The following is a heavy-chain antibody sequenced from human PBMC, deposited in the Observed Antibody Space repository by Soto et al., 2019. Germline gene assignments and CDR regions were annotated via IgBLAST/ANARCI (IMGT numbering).Heavy chain of an antibody. Sequence: EVQLVQSGAEVKKPGESLKISCKGSGYSFTSYWIGWVRQMPGKGLEWMGIIYPGDSDTRYSPSFQGQVTISADKSITTAYLQWSSLKASDTAMYDCARHERLDISYGSGSHLDYWGQGTLVTVSS. D-gene: IGHD3-10*01. V-gene: IGHV5-51*01. J-gene: IGHJ4*02. CDR3: ARHERLDISYGSGSHLDY. CDR2: IYPGDSDT. CDR1: GYSFTSYW.